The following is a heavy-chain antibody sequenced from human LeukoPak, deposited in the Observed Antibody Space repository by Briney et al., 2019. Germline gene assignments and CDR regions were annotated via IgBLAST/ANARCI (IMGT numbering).Heavy chain of an antibody. Sequence: AASVKVSCKASGYTFTGYYMHWVRQAPGQGLEWMGWINPNSGGTNYAQKFQGGVTMTRDTSISTAYMELSRLRSDDTAVYYCARAVSGSYYVNFDYWGQGTLVTVFS. CDR1: GYTFTGYY. V-gene: IGHV1-2*02. J-gene: IGHJ4*02. CDR3: ARAVSGSYYVNFDY. CDR2: INPNSGGT. D-gene: IGHD1-26*01.